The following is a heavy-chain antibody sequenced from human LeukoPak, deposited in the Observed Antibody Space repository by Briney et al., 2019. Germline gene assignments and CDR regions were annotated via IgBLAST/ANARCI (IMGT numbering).Heavy chain of an antibody. CDR3: ARGPWLVRGGWFDP. CDR1: GYTFTGYY. CDR2: INPNSGGT. Sequence: ASVKVSCKASGYTFTGYYMHWVRQAPGQGLEWMGWINPNSGGTNYAQKFQGRVTMTRDTSTSTVYMELSSLRSEDTAVYYCARGPWLVRGGWFDPWGQGTLVTVSS. V-gene: IGHV1-2*02. J-gene: IGHJ5*02. D-gene: IGHD6-19*01.